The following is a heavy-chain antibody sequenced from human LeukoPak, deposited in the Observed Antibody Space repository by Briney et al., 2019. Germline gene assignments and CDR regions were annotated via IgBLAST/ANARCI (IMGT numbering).Heavy chain of an antibody. CDR3: ARDQLVGGGGFDY. D-gene: IGHD2-21*01. J-gene: IGHJ4*02. CDR1: GGSISSYY. V-gene: IGHV4-59*12. Sequence: PSETLSLTCTVSGGSISSYYWSWIRQPPGKGLEWIGYIYYSGSTNYNPSLKSRVTISVDTSKNQFSLKLSSVTAADTAVYYCARDQLVGGGGFDYWGQGTLVTVSS. CDR2: IYYSGST.